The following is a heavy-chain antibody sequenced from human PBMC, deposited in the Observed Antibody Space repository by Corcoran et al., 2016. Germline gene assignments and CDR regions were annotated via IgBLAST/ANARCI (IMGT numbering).Heavy chain of an antibody. CDR3: ARYVEPAASYWYFDL. J-gene: IGHJ2*01. Sequence: QVQLVQSGAEVKKPGASVKVSCKASGYTFTSYYMHWVRQAPGQGLEWMGIINPSGGSTSYAQKFQGRVTMTRDTSTSTVYMELSSLRSEDTAVYYCARYVEPAASYWYFDLWGRGTLVTVSS. D-gene: IGHD6-25*01. CDR2: INPSGGST. CDR1: GYTFTSYY. V-gene: IGHV1-46*01.